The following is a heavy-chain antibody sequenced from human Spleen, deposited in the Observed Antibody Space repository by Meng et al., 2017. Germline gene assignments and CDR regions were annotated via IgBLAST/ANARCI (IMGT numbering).Heavy chain of an antibody. CDR1: GGSITSGSYY. CDR2: IYTNGDT. J-gene: IGHJ5*01. CDR3: ARGLNYYDSSGYWNNWFDS. V-gene: IGHV4-61*02. D-gene: IGHD3-22*01. Sequence: SETLSLTCTVSGGSITSGSYYWSWVRQPAEKGLEWIGRIYTNGDTNYYPSLKSRVTISLDTPKNQFSLKLSSVTAADTAVYYCARGLNYYDSSGYWNNWFDSWGQGTLVTVSS.